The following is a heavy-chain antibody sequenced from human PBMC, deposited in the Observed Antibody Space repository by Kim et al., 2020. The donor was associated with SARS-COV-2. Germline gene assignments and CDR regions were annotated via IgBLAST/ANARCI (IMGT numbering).Heavy chain of an antibody. D-gene: IGHD1-26*01. CDR3: ARSPGIVGAIYFDY. Sequence: VDSGKGRFTISRDNAKNSLYLQMNSLRAEDTAVYYCARSPGIVGAIYFDYWGQGTLVTVSS. J-gene: IGHJ4*02. V-gene: IGHV3-7*03.